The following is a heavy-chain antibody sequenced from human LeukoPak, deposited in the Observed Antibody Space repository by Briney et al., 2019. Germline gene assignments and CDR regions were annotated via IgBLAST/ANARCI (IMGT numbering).Heavy chain of an antibody. CDR1: GYTFTSYA. V-gene: IGHV1-46*01. D-gene: IGHD6-6*01. J-gene: IGHJ4*02. CDR3: ARTAARRFDY. Sequence: ASVKVSCKASGYTFTSYAMNWVRQAPGQGLEWMGIINPTGGSTTYAQKFQGRVTMTRDTSTSTVYMELSSLRSDDTAVYYCARTAARRFDYWGRGTLVTVSS. CDR2: INPTGGST.